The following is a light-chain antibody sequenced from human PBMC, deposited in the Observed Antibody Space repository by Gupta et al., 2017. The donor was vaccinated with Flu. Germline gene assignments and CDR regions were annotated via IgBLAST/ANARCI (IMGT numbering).Light chain of an antibody. CDR1: QGISSY. CDR2: AAS. Sequence: DIQLTQSPSFLSASVGDRVTITCRASQGISSYLAWYQQKPGKAPKLLIYAASTLQSGVPSRFSGSGSGTEFTLTISSLQPVDFATYYCQQLNSSPYSFGQGTKLEIK. V-gene: IGKV1-9*01. CDR3: QQLNSSPYS. J-gene: IGKJ2*03.